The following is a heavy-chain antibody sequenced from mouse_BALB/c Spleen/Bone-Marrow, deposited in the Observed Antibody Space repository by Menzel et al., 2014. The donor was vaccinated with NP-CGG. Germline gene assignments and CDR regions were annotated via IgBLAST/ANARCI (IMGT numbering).Heavy chain of an antibody. CDR2: IDPANGNT. V-gene: IGHV14-3*02. CDR3: ANYYYASSLFAY. J-gene: IGHJ3*01. D-gene: IGHD1-1*01. Sequence: EVQLQQSGAELVKPGASVKLSCTASGFNIKDTYMHWVKQRPEQGLEWIGRIDPANGNTKYDPKFQGKATITADTSSNTASMQLSSLTSADTDAYYCANYYYASSLFAYWGQGTLVTVSA. CDR1: GFNIKDTY.